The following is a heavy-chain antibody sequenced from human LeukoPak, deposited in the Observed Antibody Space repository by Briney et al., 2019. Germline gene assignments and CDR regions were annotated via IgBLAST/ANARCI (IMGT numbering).Heavy chain of an antibody. CDR1: GFTFSSYS. CDR2: ISSSSSYI. Sequence: PGGSLRLSCAASGFTFSSYSMNWVRQAPGKGLECASSISSSSSYIYYADSVKGRFTISRDNAKNSLYLQMNSLRAEDTAVYYCAREGGHYGSGSSDYWGQGTLVTVSS. CDR3: AREGGHYGSGSSDY. J-gene: IGHJ4*02. V-gene: IGHV3-21*01. D-gene: IGHD3-10*01.